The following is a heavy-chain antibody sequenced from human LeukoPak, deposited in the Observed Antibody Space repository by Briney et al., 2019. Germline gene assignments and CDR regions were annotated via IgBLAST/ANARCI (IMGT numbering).Heavy chain of an antibody. D-gene: IGHD3-10*01. V-gene: IGHV3-33*01. CDR2: IWYDGTNK. CDR3: ASGRMVRGVTISYYFDY. CDR1: GFTFRSYG. Sequence: PGGSLRLSCAASGFTFRSYGMHWVRQAPGKGLEWAAFIWYDGTNKYYADSVKGRFTISRDNSKNTLYLQMNSLRAEDTAVYYCASGRMVRGVTISYYFDYWGQGTLVTVPS. J-gene: IGHJ4*02.